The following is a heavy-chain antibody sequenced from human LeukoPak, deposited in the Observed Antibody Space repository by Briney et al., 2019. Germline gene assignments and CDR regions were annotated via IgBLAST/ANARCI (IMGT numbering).Heavy chain of an antibody. J-gene: IGHJ4*02. CDR1: GYTFTGYY. CDR3: ARVELSFELPGY. D-gene: IGHD3-10*01. V-gene: IGHV1-2*02. CDR2: INPNSGGT. Sequence: GASVKVSCKASGYTFTGYYMHWVRQAPGQGLEWMGWINPNSGGTNYAQKFQGRVTMTRDTSISTAYMELSRLRPDDTAVYYCARVELSFELPGYWGQGILVTVSS.